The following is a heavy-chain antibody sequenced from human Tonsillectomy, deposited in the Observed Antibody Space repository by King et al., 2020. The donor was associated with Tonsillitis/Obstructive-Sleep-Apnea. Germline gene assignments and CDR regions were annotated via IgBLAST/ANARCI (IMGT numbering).Heavy chain of an antibody. CDR2: KKQDGSEK. V-gene: IGHV3-7*01. Sequence: VQLVESGGGLVQSGGSLRLSCAASGFTISSYWMSWVRQAPGKGLEWVANKKQDGSEKHYVDSVKGRFTISRDNAKNSLYLQLNSLRAEDTAVYYCAREGGHGMGFDYWGQGTLVTDSS. J-gene: IGHJ4*02. CDR3: AREGGHGMGFDY. D-gene: IGHD3-16*01. CDR1: GFTISSYW.